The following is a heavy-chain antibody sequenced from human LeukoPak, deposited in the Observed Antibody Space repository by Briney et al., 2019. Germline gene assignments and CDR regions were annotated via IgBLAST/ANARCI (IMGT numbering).Heavy chain of an antibody. Sequence: SETLSLTCAVSGGSMNSHYWSWIRQPPGKGLQWIGFIHSNGHSDQNPSLRSRATISLDTSKNQFSLRLSSVTVADTAVYYCARVSDTAIPYYGMDVWGQGTTVTVSS. CDR1: GGSMNSHY. J-gene: IGHJ6*02. V-gene: IGHV4-59*11. CDR2: IHSNGHS. D-gene: IGHD5-18*01. CDR3: ARVSDTAIPYYGMDV.